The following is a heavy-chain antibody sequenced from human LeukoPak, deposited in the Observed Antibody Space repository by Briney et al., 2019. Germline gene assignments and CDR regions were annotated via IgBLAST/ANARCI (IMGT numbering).Heavy chain of an antibody. Sequence: ASLKVSCKASGYTFTSYGISWVRQAPGQGLEWMGWINPYNGNTNYAQKLQGRVTMTTDTSTSTAYMELRSLRSDDTAVYYCARGRAATHFDDWGQGTLVTVSS. J-gene: IGHJ4*02. CDR1: GYTFTSYG. D-gene: IGHD6-25*01. CDR3: ARGRAATHFDD. CDR2: INPYNGNT. V-gene: IGHV1-18*01.